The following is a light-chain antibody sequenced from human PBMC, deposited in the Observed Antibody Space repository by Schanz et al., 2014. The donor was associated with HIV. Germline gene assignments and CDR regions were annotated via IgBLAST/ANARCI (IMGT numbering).Light chain of an antibody. Sequence: QSVLTQPPSASGTPGQRVTISCSGSSSNIGSNTVNWYQQLPGTAPKVLIYSNNQRPSGVPDRFSGSKSGTSASLAISGLQSEDEADYYCSSYEGSNNWVFGTGTKLTVL. J-gene: IGLJ1*01. CDR1: SSNIGSNT. CDR3: SSYEGSNNWV. V-gene: IGLV1-44*01. CDR2: SNN.